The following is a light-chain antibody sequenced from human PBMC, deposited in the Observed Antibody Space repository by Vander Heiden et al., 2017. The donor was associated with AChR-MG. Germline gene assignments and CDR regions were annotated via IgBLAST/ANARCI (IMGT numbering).Light chain of an antibody. CDR2: GAS. Sequence: EIVMTQSPATLSVSPGERATLSCRASQSVSSNLAWYQQKPGQAPRLLIYGASTRATGIPARFSGSGYGTEFTLTISSLQSEDFAVYYCQQDKNWPPDTFGQGTKLEIK. J-gene: IGKJ2*01. V-gene: IGKV3-15*01. CDR1: QSVSSN. CDR3: QQDKNWPPDT.